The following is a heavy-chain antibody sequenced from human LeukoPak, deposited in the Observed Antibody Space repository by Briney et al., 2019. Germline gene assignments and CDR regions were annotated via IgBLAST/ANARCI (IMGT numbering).Heavy chain of an antibody. Sequence: ASVKVSCKASGYVFSSYYMHWVRQAPGQGLEWMGIINPRGDSTTYAQKFQGRLTMTKDMSTSTLYMELSSLRSEDTAVYYCAREQSASALDYWGQGTLVTVSS. CDR3: AREQSASALDY. CDR2: INPRGDST. CDR1: GYVFSSYY. J-gene: IGHJ4*02. V-gene: IGHV1-46*01.